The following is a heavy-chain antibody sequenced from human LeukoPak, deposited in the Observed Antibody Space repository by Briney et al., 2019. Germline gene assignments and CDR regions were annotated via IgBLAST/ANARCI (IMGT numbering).Heavy chain of an antibody. Sequence: GGSLRLSCAASGFTFNSYAFNWVRQAPGKGLEWVSSISSSSSYIYYADSVKGRFTISRDNARNSLYLQMNSLRAEDTAVYYCARQDWLGDRYYFDSWGQGTLVTVSS. CDR3: ARQDWLGDRYYFDS. D-gene: IGHD3-9*01. V-gene: IGHV3-21*01. CDR1: GFTFNSYA. J-gene: IGHJ4*02. CDR2: ISSSSSYI.